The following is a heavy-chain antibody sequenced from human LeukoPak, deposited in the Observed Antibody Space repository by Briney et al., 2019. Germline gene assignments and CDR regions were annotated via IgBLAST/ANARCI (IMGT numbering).Heavy chain of an antibody. CDR1: GGTFSSYA. CDR2: IIPIFGTA. CDR3: ARAVWYIAVAATFDY. J-gene: IGHJ4*02. V-gene: IGHV1-69*05. D-gene: IGHD6-19*01. Sequence: SVKVSCKASGGTFSSYAISWVRQAPGQGLEWMGGIIPIFGTANYAQKFQGRVTMTRDTSISTAYMELSRLRSDDTAVYYCARAVWYIAVAATFDYWGQGTLVTVSS.